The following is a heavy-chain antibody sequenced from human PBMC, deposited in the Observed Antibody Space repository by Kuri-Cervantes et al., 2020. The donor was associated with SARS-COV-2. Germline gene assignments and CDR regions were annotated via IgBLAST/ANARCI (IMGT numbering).Heavy chain of an antibody. V-gene: IGHV3-30*01. CDR3: VRDGDHWNFDY. J-gene: IGHJ4*02. Sequence: GGSLRLSCAASGFIFSNYAMHWVRQAPGKGLEWVAVISYDGSNKYYADSVKGRFTISRDNSKNTLFLQLNSLRAEDTAVYYCVRDGDHWNFDYWGQGTLVTVSS. CDR1: GFIFSNYA. D-gene: IGHD1-1*01. CDR2: ISYDGSNK.